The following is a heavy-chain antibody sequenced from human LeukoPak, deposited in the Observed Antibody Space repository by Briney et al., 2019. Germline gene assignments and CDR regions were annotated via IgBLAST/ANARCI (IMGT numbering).Heavy chain of an antibody. CDR3: AKGNGYSGYYTLDY. CDR1: RFTFSNYA. J-gene: IGHJ4*02. Sequence: GGSLRLSCAASRFTFSNYALTWVRQAPGEGLEWVSAISGGGDTTYYADSVRGRFTISRDISKNTLYLQMNSLRAEDTAVYYCAKGNGYSGYYTLDYWGQGTLVTVSS. CDR2: ISGGGDTT. D-gene: IGHD5-12*01. V-gene: IGHV3-23*01.